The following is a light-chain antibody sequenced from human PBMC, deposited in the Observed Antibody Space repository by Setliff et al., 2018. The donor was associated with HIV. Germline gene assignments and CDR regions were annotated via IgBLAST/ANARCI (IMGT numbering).Light chain of an antibody. CDR1: SSNVGAGYD. J-gene: IGLJ1*01. CDR3: AAWDDSLSVFV. Sequence: QSVMTQPPSVSGAPGQRVTISCTGSSSNVGAGYDVHWYRQRPGTAPKLLIYKNNQRPSGVPDRFSGSKSGASASLAIRGLQSDAEADYYCAAWDDSLSVFVFGTGTKV. V-gene: IGLV1-40*01. CDR2: KNN.